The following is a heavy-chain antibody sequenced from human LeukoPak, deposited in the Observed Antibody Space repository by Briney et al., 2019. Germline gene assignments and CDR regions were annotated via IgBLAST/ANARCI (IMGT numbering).Heavy chain of an antibody. D-gene: IGHD1-26*01. CDR3: ARGGHENFDY. Sequence: GQSLNISCNGSGYIFTTYWVAWVRHMPGKGLEWMGTIYPTDSETTYSPSFQGHVTISVDKSIGIAYLQWTSLKTSDTAIYYCARGGHENFDYWGQGALVTVSS. CDR1: GYIFTTYW. J-gene: IGHJ4*02. V-gene: IGHV5-51*03. CDR2: IYPTDSET.